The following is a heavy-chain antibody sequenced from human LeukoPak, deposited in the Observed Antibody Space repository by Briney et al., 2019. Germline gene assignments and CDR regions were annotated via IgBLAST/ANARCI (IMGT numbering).Heavy chain of an antibody. J-gene: IGHJ4*02. CDR3: ARGVTMIVVVRTYFDY. CDR1: GGSFSGYY. D-gene: IGHD3-22*01. Sequence: SETLSLTCAVYGGSFSGYYWSWIRQPPGKGLEWIGEINHSGSTNYNPSLKSRVTISVDTSKNQFSLKLSSVTAADTAVYYCARGVTMIVVVRTYFDYWGQGTLVTVSS. CDR2: INHSGST. V-gene: IGHV4-34*01.